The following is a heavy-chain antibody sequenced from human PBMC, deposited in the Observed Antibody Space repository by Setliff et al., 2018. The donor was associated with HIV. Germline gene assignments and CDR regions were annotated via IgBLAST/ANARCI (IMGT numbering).Heavy chain of an antibody. CDR2: MHTSGNT. J-gene: IGHJ4*02. D-gene: IGHD5-18*01. V-gene: IGHV4-4*07. Sequence: PSETLSLTCSVSGGSMSSHYWTWVRQPAGKGLEWIGRMHTSGNTNYNPSLKSRVTMSVDTSKNQFSLRLSSVTAADTAIYYCARQVGSQYSYWAYYFDSWGQGALVTVSS. CDR1: GGSMSSHY. CDR3: ARQVGSQYSYWAYYFDS.